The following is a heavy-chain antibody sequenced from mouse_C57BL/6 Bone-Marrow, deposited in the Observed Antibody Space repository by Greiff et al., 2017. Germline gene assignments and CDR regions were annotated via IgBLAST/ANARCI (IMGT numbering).Heavy chain of an antibody. V-gene: IGHV1-69*01. CDR3: ATSYYYGYFDY. J-gene: IGHJ2*01. CDR1: GYTFTSYW. D-gene: IGHD1-1*01. CDR2: IDPSDSYT. Sequence: QVQLQQPGAELVMPGASVKLSCKASGYTFTSYWMHWVKQRPGQGLEWIGAIDPSDSYTNYNQKFKGKFTLTVDKSSSTAYMQLSSLTSEDSAVYYYATSYYYGYFDYWGQGTTLTVSS.